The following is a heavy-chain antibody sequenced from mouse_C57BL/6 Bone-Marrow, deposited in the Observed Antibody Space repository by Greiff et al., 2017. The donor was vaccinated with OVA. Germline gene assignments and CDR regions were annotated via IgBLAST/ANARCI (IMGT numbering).Heavy chain of an antibody. CDR3: VRSLIYYGFAY. V-gene: IGHV10-1*01. CDR2: IRSKSNNYAT. Sequence: VQLQQSGGGLVQPKGSLKLSCAASGFSFNTYAMNWVRQAPGKGLEWVARIRSKSNNYATYYADSVKDRFTISRDDSESMLYLKMNNLKTEDTAMYYCVRSLIYYGFAYWGQGTLVTVSA. D-gene: IGHD1-1*01. J-gene: IGHJ3*01. CDR1: GFSFNTYA.